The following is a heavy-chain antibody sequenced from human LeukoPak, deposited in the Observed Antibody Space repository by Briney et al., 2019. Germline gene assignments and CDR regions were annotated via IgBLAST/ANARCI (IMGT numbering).Heavy chain of an antibody. D-gene: IGHD2-15*01. CDR2: FDPEDGET. CDR3: ATVGVVASSGYYFDY. CDR1: GYTXTELS. J-gene: IGHJ4*02. V-gene: IGHV1-24*01. Sequence: ASVKVSCKVSGYTXTELSMHGVRQAPGKGLEWMGGFDPEDGETIYAQKFQGRVTMTEDTSTDTAHMELSSLRSEDTAVYYCATVGVVASSGYYFDYWGQGTLVTVSS.